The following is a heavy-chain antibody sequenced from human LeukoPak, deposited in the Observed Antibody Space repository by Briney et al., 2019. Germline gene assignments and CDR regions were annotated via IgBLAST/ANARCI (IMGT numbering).Heavy chain of an antibody. CDR1: GFTFSSYA. J-gene: IGHJ4*02. V-gene: IGHV3-23*01. CDR2: ISGSGGST. Sequence: LSGGSLRLSCAASGFTFSSYAMSWVRQAPGKGLEWVSAISGSGGSTYYADSVKGRFTISRDNSKNTLYLQMNSLRAEDTAVYYCAKSGSYYYDSSGSRGFDYWGQGTLVTVSS. CDR3: AKSGSYYYDSSGSRGFDY. D-gene: IGHD3-22*01.